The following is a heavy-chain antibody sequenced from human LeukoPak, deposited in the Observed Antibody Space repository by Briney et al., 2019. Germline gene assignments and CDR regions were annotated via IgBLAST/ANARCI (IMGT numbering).Heavy chain of an antibody. CDR2: IYYSGST. V-gene: IGHV4-34*01. Sequence: PSETLSLTCAVYGGSFSGYYWSWIRQPPGKGLEWIGSIYYSGSTYYNPSLKSRVTISVDTSKNQFSLKLSSVTAADTAVYYCARDCLSYVGADWFDPWGQGTLVTVSS. J-gene: IGHJ5*02. CDR3: ARDCLSYVGADWFDP. CDR1: GGSFSGYY. D-gene: IGHD5-18*01.